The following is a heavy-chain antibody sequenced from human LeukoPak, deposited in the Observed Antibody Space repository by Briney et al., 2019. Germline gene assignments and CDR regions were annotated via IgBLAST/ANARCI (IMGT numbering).Heavy chain of an antibody. Sequence: PGGSLRLSCAASGFTFSGSAMHWVRQASGKGLEWVGRIRSKANSYATAYAASVKGRFTISRDDSKNTAYLQMNSLKTEDTAVYYCTNTAEFGWFGELYQFDYWGQGTLVTVSS. CDR1: GFTFSGSA. CDR2: IRSKANSYAT. CDR3: TNTAEFGWFGELYQFDY. J-gene: IGHJ4*02. V-gene: IGHV3-73*01. D-gene: IGHD3-10*01.